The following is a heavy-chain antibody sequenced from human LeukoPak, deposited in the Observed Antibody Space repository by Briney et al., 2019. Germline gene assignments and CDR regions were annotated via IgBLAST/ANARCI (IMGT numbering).Heavy chain of an antibody. J-gene: IGHJ4*02. D-gene: IGHD2-2*01. CDR3: ARAIQSQLLKGYFDY. Sequence: GGSLRLSCAVSGFTASSNYMSWVRQAPGKGLEWVSVMYSGGSAYYADSLKGRFTISRDNSKNTMYLQMNSLTAEDTAVYFCARAIQSQLLKGYFDYWGQGTLVTVSS. CDR2: MYSGGSA. V-gene: IGHV3-53*01. CDR1: GFTASSNY.